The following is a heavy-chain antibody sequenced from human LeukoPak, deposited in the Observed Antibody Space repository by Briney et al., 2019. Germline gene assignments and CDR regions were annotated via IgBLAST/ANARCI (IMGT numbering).Heavy chain of an antibody. CDR1: GGSISSYY. J-gene: IGHJ4*02. D-gene: IGHD1-1*01. Sequence: SETLSLTCTVSGGSISSYYWSWIRQPPGKGLEWIGFIFFNSDANYNPSLKSRVTISMETSKKQFSLRLSSVTAADTAVYYCARIPTQGYNFFDHWGQEIVVAVSS. CDR3: ARIPTQGYNFFDH. V-gene: IGHV4-59*08. CDR2: IFFNSDA.